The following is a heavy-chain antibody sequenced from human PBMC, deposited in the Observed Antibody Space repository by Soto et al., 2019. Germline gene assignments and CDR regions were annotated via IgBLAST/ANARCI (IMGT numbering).Heavy chain of an antibody. CDR3: AKIPLSDSSGLVGYFDY. CDR2: ISGSGGST. Sequence: GGSQRLSCAASGFTFSSYAMSWVRQAPGKGLEWVSAISGSGGSTYYADSVKGRFIISRDNSKNTLYLQMNSLRAEDTAVYYCAKIPLSDSSGLVGYFDYWGQGTLVTVSS. V-gene: IGHV3-23*01. D-gene: IGHD3-22*01. J-gene: IGHJ4*02. CDR1: GFTFSSYA.